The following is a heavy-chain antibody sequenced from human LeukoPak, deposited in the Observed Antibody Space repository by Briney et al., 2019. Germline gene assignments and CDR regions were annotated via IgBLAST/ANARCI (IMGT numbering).Heavy chain of an antibody. Sequence: GSLSLSCAASGFPFRSYWMHWVRQAPGKGLEWVSRVIRDGSFTNYADSVKGRFTISRDNAKNTLYLQMSSLRAEDTAVYFCVRDGDDFNFDYWGQGSLVTVSS. V-gene: IGHV3-74*01. CDR2: VIRDGSFT. CDR3: VRDGDDFNFDY. CDR1: GFPFRSYW. D-gene: IGHD5-24*01. J-gene: IGHJ4*02.